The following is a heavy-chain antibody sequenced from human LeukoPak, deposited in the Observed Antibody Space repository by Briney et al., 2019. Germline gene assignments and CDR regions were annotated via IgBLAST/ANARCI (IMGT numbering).Heavy chain of an antibody. J-gene: IGHJ1*01. CDR2: IYYSGST. Sequence: SETLSLTCTVSGGSISSFHWSWIRQPPEKGLEWIGYIYYSGSTNYNPSLKSRVTISVDAPKNQFSLKLSSVTAADTAVYYCATLAVGAGGPELQHWGQGSLVTVSS. D-gene: IGHD1-26*01. CDR1: GGSISSFH. V-gene: IGHV4-59*08. CDR3: ATLAVGAGGPELQH.